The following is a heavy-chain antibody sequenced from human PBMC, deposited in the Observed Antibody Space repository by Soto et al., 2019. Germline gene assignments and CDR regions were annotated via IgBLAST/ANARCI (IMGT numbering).Heavy chain of an antibody. CDR1: GFTFSSYS. J-gene: IGHJ3*02. Sequence: GGSLRLSCAASGFTFSSYSMNWVRQAPGKGLEWVSYISSSSSTIYYAESVKGRFTISRDNAKNSLYLQMNSLRDEDTAVYYCARMIWFGESRSNDAFDIWGQGTMVTVSS. CDR3: ARMIWFGESRSNDAFDI. CDR2: ISSSSSTI. V-gene: IGHV3-48*02. D-gene: IGHD3-10*01.